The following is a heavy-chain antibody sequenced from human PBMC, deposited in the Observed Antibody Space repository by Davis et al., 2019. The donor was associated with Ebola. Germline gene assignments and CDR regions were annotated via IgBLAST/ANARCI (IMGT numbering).Heavy chain of an antibody. D-gene: IGHD4-17*01. CDR1: GGSISNYY. J-gene: IGHJ3*02. Sequence: MPSETLSLTCTVSGGSISNYYWSWIRQSPGKGLEWIAYIYYSGSTSYNPSLKSRVTISVDTSKNQFSLKLSSVTAADTAVYYCAREHGDYTLSAFDIWGQGTMVTVSS. V-gene: IGHV4-59*01. CDR2: IYYSGST. CDR3: AREHGDYTLSAFDI.